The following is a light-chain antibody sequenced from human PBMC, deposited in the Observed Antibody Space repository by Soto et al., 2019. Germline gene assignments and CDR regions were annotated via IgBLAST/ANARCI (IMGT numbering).Light chain of an antibody. CDR2: DAS. Sequence: DIQLTQTPSTLSASVGDEVTITCRASQTISRWLAWYQQKPGRAPKLLIYDASTLESGVPSRFSGSGSETDFTLTISSLEPEDIAVYYCQHRMNWPLTFGQGTRLEIK. J-gene: IGKJ5*01. V-gene: IGKV1-5*01. CDR1: QTISRW. CDR3: QHRMNWPLT.